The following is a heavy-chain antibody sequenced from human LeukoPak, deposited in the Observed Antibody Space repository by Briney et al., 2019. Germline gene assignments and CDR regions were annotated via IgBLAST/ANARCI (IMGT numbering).Heavy chain of an antibody. Sequence: PGGSLRLSCAASGFTFSDYCMSWIRQAPGKGLEWVSYISSSGRTIYYADSVKGRFTISRDNAKNSLYLQMNSLRAEDTAVYYCARDKRRDDYTGYYFDYWGQGTLVTVSS. CDR3: ARDKRRDDYTGYYFDY. V-gene: IGHV3-11*04. CDR2: ISSSGRTI. D-gene: IGHD5-24*01. J-gene: IGHJ4*02. CDR1: GFTFSDYC.